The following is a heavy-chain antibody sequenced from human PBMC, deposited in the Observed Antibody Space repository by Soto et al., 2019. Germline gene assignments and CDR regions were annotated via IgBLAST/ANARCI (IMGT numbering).Heavy chain of an antibody. CDR2: IYYSGRT. CDR1: GGSFSDYY. V-gene: IGHV4-34*01. CDR3: ASQASPYYSYGMDV. J-gene: IGHJ6*02. Sequence: PSETLSLTCAVYGGSFSDYYWGWVRQPPGEGLGGVGGIYYSGRTYYNPSPKSRVTISVDTSKNQFSLKLSSVTAADTAVYYWASQASPYYSYGMDVGGQGTTVTSP.